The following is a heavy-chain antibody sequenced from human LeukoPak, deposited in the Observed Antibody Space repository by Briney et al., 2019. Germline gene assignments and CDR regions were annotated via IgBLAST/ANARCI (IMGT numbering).Heavy chain of an antibody. D-gene: IGHD7-27*01. CDR3: AKDGGLWVSAHWGDS. V-gene: IGHV3-23*01. CDR1: GFTSSSYT. Sequence: GGSLRLSCTASGFTSSSYTMSWVRQAPGKGLKWVSTITTGGPNTYYADSVKGRFTVSRDDSKNTLYLQMNSLRAEDTAVYYCAKDGGLWVSAHWGDSWGRGTLVTVSS. J-gene: IGHJ4*02. CDR2: ITTGGPNT.